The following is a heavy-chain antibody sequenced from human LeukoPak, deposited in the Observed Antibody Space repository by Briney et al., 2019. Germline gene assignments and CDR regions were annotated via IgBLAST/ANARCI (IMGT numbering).Heavy chain of an antibody. V-gene: IGHV1-2*02. CDR3: ARDSNYYDSTDYLDH. Sequence: ASVTVSCKASGYTFSGYYIHWIRQAPGQGLEWMGWINPNNGDTKYAQTFHGRVTMTRDTSIRTAYMELSGLRYDDTALYYCARDSNYYDSTDYLDHWGQGSQIIVSS. J-gene: IGHJ4*02. D-gene: IGHD3-9*01. CDR1: GYTFSGYY. CDR2: INPNNGDT.